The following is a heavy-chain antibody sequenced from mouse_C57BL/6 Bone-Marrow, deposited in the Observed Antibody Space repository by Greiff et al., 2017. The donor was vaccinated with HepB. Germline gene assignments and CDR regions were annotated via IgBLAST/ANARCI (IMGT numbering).Heavy chain of an antibody. Sequence: QVQLQQPGAELVKPGASVKVSCKASGYTFTSYWMHWVKQRPGQGLEWIGRIHPSDSDTNYNQKFKGKATLTVDKSSSTAYMQLSSLTSEDSAVYYCASLMVTTGGGYYFDYWGQGTTLTVSS. CDR1: GYTFTSYW. V-gene: IGHV1-74*01. J-gene: IGHJ2*01. CDR2: IHPSDSDT. CDR3: ASLMVTTGGGYYFDY. D-gene: IGHD2-2*01.